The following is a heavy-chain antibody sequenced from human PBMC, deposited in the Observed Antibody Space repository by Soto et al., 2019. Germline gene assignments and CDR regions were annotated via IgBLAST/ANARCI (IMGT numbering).Heavy chain of an antibody. J-gene: IGHJ1*01. CDR1: GGTFSGYA. Sequence: QAQLMQSGAEVKEPGSSVKVSCKASGGTFSGYAISWVRQAPGQGLEWLGGIIPIFGITNYAQKFQNRLTTAAADSTATVYMDMRSLTSEDSAIYYCARDPRSITGTTSSEDFQHWGQGTLVSVS. V-gene: IGHV1-69*01. CDR3: ARDPRSITGTTSSEDFQH. D-gene: IGHD1-1*01. CDR2: IIPIFGIT.